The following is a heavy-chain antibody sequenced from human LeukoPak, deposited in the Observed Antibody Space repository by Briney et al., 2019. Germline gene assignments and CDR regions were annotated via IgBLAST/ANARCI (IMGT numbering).Heavy chain of an antibody. J-gene: IGHJ3*02. CDR3: PRVQSKVVATTGASYAFHM. V-gene: IGHV4-59*11. CDR2: IYYSGSH. Sequence: SETLSLTCTVSGGSISSHYWSWIRQPPGKGLECIGYIYYSGSHNYNPSLKSRVTISVNTSKNQFLLKLSSGTAADRAGYYCPRVQSKVVATTGASYAFHMGGQGTMVPVSS. D-gene: IGHD6-25*01. CDR1: GGSISSHY.